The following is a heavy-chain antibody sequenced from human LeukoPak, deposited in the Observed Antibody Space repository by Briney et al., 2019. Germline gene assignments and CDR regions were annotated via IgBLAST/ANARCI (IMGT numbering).Heavy chain of an antibody. Sequence: GGSMRHSCAASGFIFSIYAMSWVRQSPGKGREWVSSIGTEVSTFYAGSVKGRFTISRDNSKNALYLQMSSLRAEDTAVYHCANTGPPPYRSGWSSPVVYYFDDWGQGTLVTVSS. CDR2: IGTEVST. J-gene: IGHJ4*02. CDR3: ANTGPPPYRSGWSSPVVYYFDD. V-gene: IGHV3-23*01. CDR1: GFIFSIYA. D-gene: IGHD6-19*01.